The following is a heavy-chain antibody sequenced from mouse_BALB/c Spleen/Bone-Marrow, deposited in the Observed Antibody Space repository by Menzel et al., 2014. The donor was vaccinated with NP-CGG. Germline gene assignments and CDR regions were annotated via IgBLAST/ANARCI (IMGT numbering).Heavy chain of an antibody. Sequence: VKLVESGAELVRPGSSVKISCKASGFAFSSFWMNWMKQRPGQGPEWIGRIYPGDGDTNYNGKFKGKATLTADMSSSTAYIQLSSLTSEDSAVYFCARDDFGHDYWGQGTTLTVSS. CDR3: ARDDFGHDY. CDR2: IYPGDGDT. J-gene: IGHJ2*01. D-gene: IGHD2-4*01. CDR1: GFAFSSFW. V-gene: IGHV1-80*01.